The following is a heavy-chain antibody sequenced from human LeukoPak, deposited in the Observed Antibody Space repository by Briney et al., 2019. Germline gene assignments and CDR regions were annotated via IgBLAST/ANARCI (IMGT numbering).Heavy chain of an antibody. CDR2: IKQDGGEK. D-gene: IGHD4-17*01. Sequence: GGSLRLSCAASEFTFSSYWMSWVRQAPGKGLEWVANIKQDGGEKYCLDSVKGRFTVSRDNAKNSLYLQMNSLRAEDTAVYYCARLGARQILEYWGQGTLVTVSS. CDR1: EFTFSSYW. J-gene: IGHJ4*02. CDR3: ARLGARQILEY. V-gene: IGHV3-7*01.